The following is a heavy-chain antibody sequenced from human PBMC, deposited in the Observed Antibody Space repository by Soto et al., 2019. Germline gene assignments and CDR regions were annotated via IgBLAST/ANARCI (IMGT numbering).Heavy chain of an antibody. CDR1: GFTVNSNY. Sequence: EVQVLATGGGLIQPGGSLRLPCAASGFTVNSNYMSWVRQAPGEGLQWVSITNTGGTTYYADSVKGRFTVSRDNSKNTLYLQMNSLRAEDTADYYCAKGGAFILAVWGQGTTVSVSS. J-gene: IGHJ6*02. CDR2: TNTGGTT. V-gene: IGHV3-53*02. CDR3: AKGGAFILAV. D-gene: IGHD1-26*01.